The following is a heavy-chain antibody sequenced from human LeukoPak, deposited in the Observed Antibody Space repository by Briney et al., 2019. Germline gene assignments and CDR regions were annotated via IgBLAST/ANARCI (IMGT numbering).Heavy chain of an antibody. J-gene: IGHJ6*03. CDR1: GYTFTSYD. V-gene: IGHV1-8*03. D-gene: IGHD5-18*01. Sequence: ASVKVSCKASGYTFTSYDINWVRQATGQGLEWMGWMNPNSGNTGYAQKFQGRVTITRNTSISTAYMELSSLRSEDTAVYYCARRATAMVRGYYYYYMDVWGKGTTVTVSS. CDR2: MNPNSGNT. CDR3: ARRATAMVRGYYYYYMDV.